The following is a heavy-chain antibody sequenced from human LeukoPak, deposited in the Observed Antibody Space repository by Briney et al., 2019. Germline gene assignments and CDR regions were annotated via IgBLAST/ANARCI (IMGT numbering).Heavy chain of an antibody. CDR1: GGTFSSCA. D-gene: IGHD4-17*01. CDR3: ARDLHLYGDAYCFDY. V-gene: IGHV1-69*05. Sequence: SVKVSCKASGGTFSSCAISWVRQAPGQGREWMGRIIPIFGTANYAQKFQGRVTITTDESTSTAYMELSSLRSEDTAVYYCARDLHLYGDAYCFDYWGQGTLVTVSS. J-gene: IGHJ4*02. CDR2: IIPIFGTA.